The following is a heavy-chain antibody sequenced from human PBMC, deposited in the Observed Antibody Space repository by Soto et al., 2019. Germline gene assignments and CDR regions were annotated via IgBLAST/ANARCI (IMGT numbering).Heavy chain of an antibody. CDR3: ASSYYSGVDY. CDR1: GGTFSSYT. Sequence: QVQLVQSGAEVKKPASSVKVSCKASGGTFSSYTISWVRQAPGQGLEWMGRIIPILGIANYARKFQGRVTITADNSTSTAYMELSSLRSEDTAVYYCASSYYSGVDYWGQGTLVTVSS. J-gene: IGHJ4*02. CDR2: IIPILGIA. V-gene: IGHV1-69*02. D-gene: IGHD2-15*01.